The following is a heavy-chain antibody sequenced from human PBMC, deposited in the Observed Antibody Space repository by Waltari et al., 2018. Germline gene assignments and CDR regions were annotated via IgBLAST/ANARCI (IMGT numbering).Heavy chain of an antibody. D-gene: IGHD3-9*01. CDR2: ISSSSSYI. CDR1: GFTFSSYS. V-gene: IGHV3-21*01. J-gene: IGHJ6*02. Sequence: EVQLVESGGGLVKPGGSLRLSCAASGFTFSSYSMNWVRQAPGKGLEWVSSISSSSSYIDYADSVKGRFTISRDNAKNSLYLQRNSLRAEDTAVYYCARDPSHYDILTGYYGYYYYGMDVWGQGTTVTVSS. CDR3: ARDPSHYDILTGYYGYYYYGMDV.